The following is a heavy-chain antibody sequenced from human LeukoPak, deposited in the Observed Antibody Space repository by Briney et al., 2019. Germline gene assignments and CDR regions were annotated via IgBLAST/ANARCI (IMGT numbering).Heavy chain of an antibody. V-gene: IGHV1-24*01. J-gene: IGHJ4*02. CDR2: FDPEDGET. D-gene: IGHD5-18*01. CDR1: GYTLTELS. CDR3: ATLIREDTAMVNIVTVYFDY. Sequence: ASVKVSCKVSGYTLTELSMHWGRQAPGKGLGWRGGFDPEDGETIYAQKFQGRVTMTEDTSTDTAYMELSSLRSVDTAVYYCATLIREDTAMVNIVTVYFDYWGQGTLVTVSS.